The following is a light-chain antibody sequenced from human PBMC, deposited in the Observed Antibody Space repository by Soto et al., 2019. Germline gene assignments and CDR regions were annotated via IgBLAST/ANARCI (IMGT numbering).Light chain of an antibody. Sequence: EIVMTQSPATLSVSPGERVTLSCRASQSVSTNLVWYQQKPGQAPRLLIYGASTRAPGFPARFSGSGSGTDFTLTISSLQSEDFAVYYCQQYNNWPWTFGQGTKVDI. CDR2: GAS. J-gene: IGKJ1*01. CDR3: QQYNNWPWT. CDR1: QSVSTN. V-gene: IGKV3-15*01.